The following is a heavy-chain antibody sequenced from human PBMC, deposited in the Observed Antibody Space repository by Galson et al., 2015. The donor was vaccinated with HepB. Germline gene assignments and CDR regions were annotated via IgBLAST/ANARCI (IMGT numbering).Heavy chain of an antibody. CDR2: IDPSDSYS. CDR1: GYNFTNYW. D-gene: IGHD2-15*01. CDR3: ARGVVVAATRLDYHYYGLDV. Sequence: QSGAAVKKPGESLRISCQCSGYNFTNYWISRVCQMPGKGLEWMGRIDPSDSYSIYSPSFQGHVTVSSDKSNSTAYLQWNSLKASDTAMYFCARGVVVAATRLDYHYYGLDVWGQGTSVTVSS. V-gene: IGHV5-10-1*01. J-gene: IGHJ6*02.